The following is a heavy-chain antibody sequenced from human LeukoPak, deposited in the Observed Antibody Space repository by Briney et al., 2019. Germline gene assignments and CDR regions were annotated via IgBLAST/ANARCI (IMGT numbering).Heavy chain of an antibody. CDR1: GGTFSSYA. CDR2: IIPIFGTA. CDR3: ARSERDATVTTDY. J-gene: IGHJ4*02. Sequence: SVKVSCKASGGTFSSYAISWVRQAPGQGLEWMGGIIPIFGTANYAQKFQGRVTITADESTSTAYMELSSLRSEDTAVYYCARSERDATVTTDYWGQGTLVTVSA. V-gene: IGHV1-69*13. D-gene: IGHD4-17*01.